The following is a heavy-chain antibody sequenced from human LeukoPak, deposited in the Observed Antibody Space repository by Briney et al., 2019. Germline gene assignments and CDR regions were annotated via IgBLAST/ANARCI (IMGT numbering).Heavy chain of an antibody. J-gene: IGHJ4*02. Sequence: GESLKISCKGSGYSFTSYWIGWVRQMPGKGLEWMGIIYPGDSDTRYSPSFQGQVTISADKSISTAYLQWSSLKASDTATYYCARSYYYDSSGYSYYFDYWGQGTLVTVSS. D-gene: IGHD3-22*01. CDR3: ARSYYYDSSGYSYYFDY. CDR1: GYSFTSYW. CDR2: IYPGDSDT. V-gene: IGHV5-51*01.